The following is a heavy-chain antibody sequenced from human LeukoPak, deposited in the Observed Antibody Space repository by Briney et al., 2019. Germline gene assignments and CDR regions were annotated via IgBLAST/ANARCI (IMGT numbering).Heavy chain of an antibody. CDR2: IYNTGST. D-gene: IGHD1-26*01. V-gene: IGHV4-61*01. CDR3: AGAKVGATPIDY. Sequence: PSETLSLTCGVSGGPISSSTYYWSWIRQPPGKGLEWIGSIYNTGSTKYNPSLKSRVTISVDTSKNQFSLKLSSVTAADTAVYRCAGAKVGATPIDYWGQGTLVTVSS. CDR1: GGPISSSTYY. J-gene: IGHJ4*02.